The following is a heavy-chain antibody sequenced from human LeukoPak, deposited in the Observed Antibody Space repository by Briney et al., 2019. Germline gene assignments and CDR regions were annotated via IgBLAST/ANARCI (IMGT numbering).Heavy chain of an antibody. CDR3: ARDRSLPDY. J-gene: IGHJ4*02. CDR1: GFTFRNYW. CDR2: IKRDGSEK. V-gene: IGHV3-7*01. D-gene: IGHD5/OR15-5a*01. Sequence: GGSLRLSCAASGFTFRNYWMSWVRQAPGKGLEWVANIKRDGSEKYYVDSVKGRFTISRDNAKNSLFLQMNSLRVEDTAVYYCARDRSLPDYWGQGTLVAVSS.